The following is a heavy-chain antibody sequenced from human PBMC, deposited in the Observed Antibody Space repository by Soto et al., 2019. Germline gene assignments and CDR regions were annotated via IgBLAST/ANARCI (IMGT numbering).Heavy chain of an antibody. CDR3: ARVTDCSGGSCHNDY. D-gene: IGHD2-15*01. V-gene: IGHV3-7*01. J-gene: IGHJ4*02. Sequence: GGSLRLSCAASGFTFSSYWMSWVRQAPGKGLEWVANIKQDGSEKYYVDSVKGRFTISRDNAKNSLYLQMNSLRAEDTAVYYCARVTDCSGGSCHNDYWGQGTLVTVSS. CDR1: GFTFSSYW. CDR2: IKQDGSEK.